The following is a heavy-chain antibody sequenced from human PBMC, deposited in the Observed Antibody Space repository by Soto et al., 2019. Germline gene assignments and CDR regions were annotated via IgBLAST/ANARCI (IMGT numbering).Heavy chain of an antibody. CDR3: ARGTMLRGPGYYYAMDV. D-gene: IGHD3-10*01. CDR1: GDSISRNGYF. Sequence: PSETLSLTCTVSGDSISRNGYFWTGIRHHPGKGLEWIGYIYYSGISYYNPSLKSRVIISVDTSKNQFSLNLTAVTAADTAVYYCARGTMLRGPGYYYAMDVWGQGTTVTVS. J-gene: IGHJ6*02. V-gene: IGHV4-31*03. CDR2: IYYSGIS.